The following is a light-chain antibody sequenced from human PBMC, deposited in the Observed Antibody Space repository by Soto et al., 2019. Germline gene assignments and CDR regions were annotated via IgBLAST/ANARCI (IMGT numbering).Light chain of an antibody. CDR2: DVS. Sequence: QPVLTQPRSVSGSPGQSVTISCTGTSSDVGGYNYVSWYQQHPGKAPKLMIYDVSKRPSGVPDRFSGSKSGNTASLTISGLQADDEADYYCCSYAGSYTYVFGTGTQLTVL. CDR1: SSDVGGYNY. V-gene: IGLV2-11*01. J-gene: IGLJ1*01. CDR3: CSYAGSYTYV.